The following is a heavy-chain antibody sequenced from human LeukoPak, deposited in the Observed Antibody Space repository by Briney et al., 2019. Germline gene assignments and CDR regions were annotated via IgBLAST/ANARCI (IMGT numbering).Heavy chain of an antibody. J-gene: IGHJ4*02. D-gene: IGHD6-13*01. Sequence: GASVKVSCKASGYTFTSYYMHWVRQAPGQGLEWMGIIHPSGGSTSYAQKFQGRVTMTRDTSTSTVYMELSSLRSEDTAVYYCASHRLPGYSSSWYFDYWGQGTLVTVSS. V-gene: IGHV1-46*01. CDR2: IHPSGGST. CDR1: GYTFTSYY. CDR3: ASHRLPGYSSSWYFDY.